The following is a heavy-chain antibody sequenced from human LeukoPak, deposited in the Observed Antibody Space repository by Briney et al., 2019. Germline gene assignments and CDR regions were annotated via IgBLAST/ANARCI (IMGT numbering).Heavy chain of an antibody. CDR1: GYTFTGYY. CDR2: INPNSGGT. D-gene: IGHD2-2*01. V-gene: IGHV1-2*02. J-gene: IGHJ1*01. CDR3: ARLRANYCSSTSCKYEYFQH. Sequence: AASVKVSCKASGYTFTGYYMHWVRQAPGQGLEWMGWINPNSGGTNYAQKFQGRVTMTRDTSISTAYMELSRLRSDDTAVYYCARLRANYCSSTSCKYEYFQHWGQGTLVTVSS.